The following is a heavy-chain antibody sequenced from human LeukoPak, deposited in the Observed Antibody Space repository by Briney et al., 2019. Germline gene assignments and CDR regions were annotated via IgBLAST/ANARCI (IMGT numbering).Heavy chain of an antibody. CDR2: ISSSGSV. J-gene: IGHJ4*02. D-gene: IGHD5-12*01. CDR3: ARIPLGYSGAYYFDY. V-gene: IGHV4-4*09. CDR1: RGSISGSIRSYY. Sequence: PSETLSLTCTVSRGSISGSIRSYYWSWLRQPPGKGLEWIGYISSSGSVNDNPSLRSRVTISVDTSKNQFFLNLSSVSAADTAVYYCARIPLGYSGAYYFDYWGQGTLVTLSP.